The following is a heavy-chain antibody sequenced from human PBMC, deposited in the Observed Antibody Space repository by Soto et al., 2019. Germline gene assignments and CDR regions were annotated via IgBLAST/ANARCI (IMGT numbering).Heavy chain of an antibody. CDR1: GYSFTSYW. J-gene: IGHJ6*02. CDR2: IYPGDSDT. Sequence: PXESLKISCKGSGYSFTSYWIGWVRQMPGKGLEWMGIIYPGDSDTRYSPSFQGQVTISADKSISTAYLQWSSLKASDTAMYYCARNWASSSFRRTYYYGMDVWGQGTTVTVSS. V-gene: IGHV5-51*01. D-gene: IGHD6-13*01. CDR3: ARNWASSSFRRTYYYGMDV.